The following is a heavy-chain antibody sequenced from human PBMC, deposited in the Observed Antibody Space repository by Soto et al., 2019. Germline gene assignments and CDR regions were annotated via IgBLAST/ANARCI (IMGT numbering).Heavy chain of an antibody. CDR2: IYYSGST. CDR1: GGSISSGGYY. CDR3: ASLSAGYYYDSSGYFFDY. V-gene: IGHV4-31*03. Sequence: SETLSLTCTVSGGSISSGGYYWSWIRQHPGKGLEWGGYIYYSGSTYYNPSLKSRVIISVDTSKNQFSLNLSSVTAADTAVYYCASLSAGYYYDSSGYFFDYWGQGTPVTVSS. D-gene: IGHD3-22*01. J-gene: IGHJ4*02.